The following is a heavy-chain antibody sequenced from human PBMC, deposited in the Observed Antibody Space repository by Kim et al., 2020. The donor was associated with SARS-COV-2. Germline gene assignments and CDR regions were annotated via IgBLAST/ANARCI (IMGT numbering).Heavy chain of an antibody. J-gene: IGHJ4*02. Sequence: NPDLKSRVTISVDKSKNQFSLKLSSVTASDTAVYYCARVGYSGYGTYFDYWGQGTLVTVSS. CDR3: ARVGYSGYGTYFDY. V-gene: IGHV4-59*01. D-gene: IGHD5-12*01.